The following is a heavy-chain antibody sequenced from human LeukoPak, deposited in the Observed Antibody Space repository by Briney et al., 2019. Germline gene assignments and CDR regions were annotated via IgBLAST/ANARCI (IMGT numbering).Heavy chain of an antibody. CDR3: ASSRRQQLPRGRIYYYYYYMDV. Sequence: PSETLSLTCAVYGGSFSGYYWSWIRQPPGKGLKWIGEINHSGSTNYNPSLKSRVTISVDTSKNQFSLKLSYVTASDTAVYYCASSRRQQLPRGRIYYYYYYMDVWGKGTTVTISS. J-gene: IGHJ6*03. CDR1: GGSFSGYY. CDR2: INHSGST. D-gene: IGHD6-13*01. V-gene: IGHV4-34*01.